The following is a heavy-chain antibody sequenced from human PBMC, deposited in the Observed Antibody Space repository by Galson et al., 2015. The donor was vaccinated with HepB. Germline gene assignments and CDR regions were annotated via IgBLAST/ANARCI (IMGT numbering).Heavy chain of an antibody. CDR2: ICGGGRNR. V-gene: IGHV3-23*01. J-gene: IGHJ4*02. D-gene: IGHD2-2*01. CDR3: AKGRQSLTSCLDY. Sequence: SLRLSGAASRFTYSSYAMTWVPQAPREKLESVPTICGGGRNRYYSESVKGRFTISRDNSKNTLYLQMNSLRAEDTATYYCAKGRQSLTSCLDYWGQGILVTVSS. CDR1: RFTYSSYA.